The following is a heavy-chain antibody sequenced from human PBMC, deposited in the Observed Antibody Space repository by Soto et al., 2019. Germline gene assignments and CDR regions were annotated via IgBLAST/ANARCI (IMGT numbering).Heavy chain of an antibody. J-gene: IGHJ4*02. Sequence: GGSLRPSCGASGFTFSIYGMHWVRQAPGKGLEWVAVISYDGSNKYYADSVKGRFTISRDNSKNTLYLQMNSLRAEDTAVYYCAKWAYAPDDILTGYPSDYWGQGTPVTVSS. CDR1: GFTFSIYG. V-gene: IGHV3-30*18. CDR2: ISYDGSNK. CDR3: AKWAYAPDDILTGYPSDY. D-gene: IGHD3-9*01.